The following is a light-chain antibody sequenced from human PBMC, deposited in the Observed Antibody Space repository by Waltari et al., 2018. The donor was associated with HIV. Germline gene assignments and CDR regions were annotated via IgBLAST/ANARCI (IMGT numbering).Light chain of an antibody. Sequence: QAVVTQEPSLTVSPGGTATLTCASSTGPVTTDHYPYWFQQMPGQAPTTLIFDSYSRHSWTPARFSGSLLGGKAALTLSGAQPEEEADYYCSLFYNTARVFGGGTRLTVL. CDR2: DSY. J-gene: IGLJ2*01. CDR3: SLFYNTARV. V-gene: IGLV7-46*01. CDR1: TGPVTTDHY.